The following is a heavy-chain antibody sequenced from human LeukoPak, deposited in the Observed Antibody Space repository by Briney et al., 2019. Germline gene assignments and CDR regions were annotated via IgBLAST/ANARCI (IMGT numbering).Heavy chain of an antibody. CDR2: ISWNSGST. J-gene: IGHJ4*02. D-gene: IGHD3-9*01. V-gene: IGHV3-9*01. Sequence: GRSLRLSCAASGFTFDDYAMHWVRQAPGKGLEWVSGISWNSGSTYYADSVKGRFTISRDNSKNTLYLQMNSLRAEDTAVYYCAKDETDFDWSPTPGYFDYWGQGTLVTVSS. CDR1: GFTFDDYA. CDR3: AKDETDFDWSPTPGYFDY.